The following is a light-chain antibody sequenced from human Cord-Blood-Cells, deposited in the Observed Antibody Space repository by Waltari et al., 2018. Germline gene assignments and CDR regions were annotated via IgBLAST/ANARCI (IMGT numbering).Light chain of an antibody. CDR3: QQYNNWPFT. CDR2: GAS. CDR1: QSVSSN. V-gene: IGKV3-15*01. J-gene: IGKJ3*01. Sequence: IVMTQSPATLSESPGERATLSCRASQSVSSNLAWYQQKPGQAPRLLIYGASTRATGIPARFSGSVSGKEFTLTISSLQSEDFAVYYCQQYNNWPFTFGPGTKVDIK.